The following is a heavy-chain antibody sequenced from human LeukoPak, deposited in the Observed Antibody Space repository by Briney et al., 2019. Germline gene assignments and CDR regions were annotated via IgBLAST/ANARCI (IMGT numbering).Heavy chain of an antibody. CDR3: ARVYYSNSYDYWYFDL. CDR1: GGSIRSYY. Sequence: PSETLSLTCTGSGGSIRSYYWSWIRQPPGKGLEWIAYIYYSGSTNYNPSLKSRVTISVDTSKNQFSLKLSSVTAADTAVYYCARVYYSNSYDYWYFDLWGRGTLVTVSS. V-gene: IGHV4-59*01. J-gene: IGHJ2*01. CDR2: IYYSGST. D-gene: IGHD2-2*01.